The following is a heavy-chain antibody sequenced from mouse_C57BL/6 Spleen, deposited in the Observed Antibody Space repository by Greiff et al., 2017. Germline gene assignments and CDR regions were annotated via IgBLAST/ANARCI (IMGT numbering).Heavy chain of an antibody. Sequence: VQLKQSGPELVKPGASVKISCKASGYSFTGYYMHWVKQSHGNILDWIGSIYPYNGVSSYNQKFKGKAPLTVDKSSSTAYMELRSLTSEDSAVYYCARSYYGSSHWYFDVWGTGTTVTVSS. V-gene: IGHV1-31*01. J-gene: IGHJ1*03. CDR3: ARSYYGSSHWYFDV. D-gene: IGHD1-1*01. CDR1: GYSFTGYY. CDR2: IYPYNGVS.